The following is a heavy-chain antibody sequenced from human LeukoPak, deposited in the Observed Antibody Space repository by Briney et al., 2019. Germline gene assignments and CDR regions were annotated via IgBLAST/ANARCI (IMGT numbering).Heavy chain of an antibody. CDR2: IYTSGST. J-gene: IGHJ5*02. D-gene: IGHD3-3*01. CDR1: GGSISSGSYY. V-gene: IGHV4-61*02. Sequence: PSETLSLTCTVSGGSISSGSYYWSWIRQPAGKGLEWIGRIYTSGSTNYNPSLKSRVTISVDTSKNQFSLKLSPVTAADTAVYYCARDNPYDFWSGYPNWFDPWGQGTLVTVSS. CDR3: ARDNPYDFWSGYPNWFDP.